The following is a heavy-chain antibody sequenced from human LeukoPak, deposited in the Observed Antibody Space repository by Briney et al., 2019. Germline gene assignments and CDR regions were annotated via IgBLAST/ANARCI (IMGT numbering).Heavy chain of an antibody. Sequence: TLSLTCTVSGDSISSGDYYWSWIRQPAGKGLEWIGRISSSGSTNYNPSLKSRVTISVDTSKNQFSLKVNSVTAADTAVYYCARRGDSGDSLGYYYYMDVWGKGTTVTVSS. J-gene: IGHJ6*03. D-gene: IGHD4-17*01. CDR1: GDSISSGDYY. CDR3: ARRGDSGDSLGYYYYMDV. CDR2: ISSSGST. V-gene: IGHV4-61*02.